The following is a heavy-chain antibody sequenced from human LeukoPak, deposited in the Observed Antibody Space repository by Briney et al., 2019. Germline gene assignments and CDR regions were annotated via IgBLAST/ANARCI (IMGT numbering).Heavy chain of an antibody. V-gene: IGHV3-7*01. CDR3: ARLGGGYVWWYFDY. CDR2: IKQDGSEK. J-gene: IGHJ4*02. D-gene: IGHD6-25*01. Sequence: PGGSLRLSCAASGFTFSSYWMSWVRQAPGKGLEWVANIKQDGSEKYYVDSVKGRFTISRDNAKNSPYLQMNSLRAEDTAVYYCARLGGGYVWWYFDYWGQGTLVTVSS. CDR1: GFTFSSYW.